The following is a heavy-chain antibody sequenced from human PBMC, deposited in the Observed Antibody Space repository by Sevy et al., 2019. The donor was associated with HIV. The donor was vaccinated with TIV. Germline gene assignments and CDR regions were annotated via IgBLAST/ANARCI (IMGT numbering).Heavy chain of an antibody. D-gene: IGHD1-26*01. V-gene: IGHV4-59*13. CDR1: GGSISSYY. Sequence: SETLSLTCTVSGGSISSYYWSWIRQPPGKGLEWIGYIYYSGSTNYNPSLKSRVTISVDTSKNQFSLKLSSVTAADTAVYCCARTLYYVHSFDYWGQGTLVTVSS. CDR3: ARTLYYVHSFDY. J-gene: IGHJ4*02. CDR2: IYYSGST.